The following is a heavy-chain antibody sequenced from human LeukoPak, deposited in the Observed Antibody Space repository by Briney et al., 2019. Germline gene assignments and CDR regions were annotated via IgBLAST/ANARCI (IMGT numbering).Heavy chain of an antibody. D-gene: IGHD5-12*01. Sequence: GGSLRLSCAASGFTVSSNYMSWVRQAPGKGLEWVSVIYGGGSTKYADSVKGRFTTSRDNSKNTLYLQMNSLRAEDTAVYYCARGSGYSGYGFDYWGQGILVTVSS. CDR3: ARGSGYSGYGFDY. V-gene: IGHV3-53*01. J-gene: IGHJ4*02. CDR2: IYGGGST. CDR1: GFTVSSNY.